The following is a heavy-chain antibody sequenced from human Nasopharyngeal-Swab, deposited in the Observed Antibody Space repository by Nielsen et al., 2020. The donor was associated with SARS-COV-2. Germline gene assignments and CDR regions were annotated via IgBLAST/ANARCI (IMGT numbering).Heavy chain of an antibody. D-gene: IGHD4-23*01. CDR1: GFTLSSYA. Sequence: GESLKISCAASGFTLSSYAMSWVRQAPGKGLEWVSAISGSGGSTYYADSVKGRFTISRDNSKNTLYLQMNSLRAEDTAVYYCAKLSTTVVTPAFDYWGQGTLVTVSS. CDR3: AKLSTTVVTPAFDY. V-gene: IGHV3-23*01. J-gene: IGHJ4*01. CDR2: ISGSGGST.